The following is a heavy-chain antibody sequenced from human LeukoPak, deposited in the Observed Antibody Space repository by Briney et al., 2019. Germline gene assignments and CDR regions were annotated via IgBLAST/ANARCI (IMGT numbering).Heavy chain of an antibody. Sequence: GGSLRLSCAATGFIFKDYWMIWVRQAPGKGLEWVANIKQDGSEKYYVDSVKGRFTISRDNAKNSLYLQMNTLRAEDTAMYYCAKDAQPRSRWFDPWGQGTLVTVSS. D-gene: IGHD3-16*01. V-gene: IGHV3-7*03. J-gene: IGHJ5*02. CDR1: GFIFKDYW. CDR3: AKDAQPRSRWFDP. CDR2: IKQDGSEK.